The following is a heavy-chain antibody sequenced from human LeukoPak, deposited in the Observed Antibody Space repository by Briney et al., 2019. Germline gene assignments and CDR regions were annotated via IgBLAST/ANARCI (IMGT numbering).Heavy chain of an antibody. CDR1: GFTFNNYA. V-gene: IGHV3-23*01. J-gene: IGHJ4*02. D-gene: IGHD3-22*01. CDR2: ISGSGSTT. CDR3: AKDVAYYYDSSGYSYYFED. Sequence: GGSLRPSCAASGFTFNNYAMSWVRQAPGKGLEWVSAISGSGSTTYYADSVKGRFTISRDNSKNTLYLQMNSLRAEDTAIYYCAKDVAYYYDSSGYSYYFEDWGQGTLVTVSS.